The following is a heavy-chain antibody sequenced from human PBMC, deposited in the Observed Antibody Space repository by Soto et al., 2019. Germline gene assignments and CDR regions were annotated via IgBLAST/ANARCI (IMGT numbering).Heavy chain of an antibody. Sequence: NPSETLSLTCTVSGDSITSGGYCWGWIRHLPGKGLEWIGCIDPSEGTNYNPSLKSRVTISIDTSKNQFSVRLNSVTASDTAVYYRAPLSVSLSGTYGIHVWGQGTTVTVSS. CDR3: APLSVSLSGTYGIHV. V-gene: IGHV4-39*01. CDR2: IDPSEGT. D-gene: IGHD2-8*01. J-gene: IGHJ6*02. CDR1: GDSITSGGYC.